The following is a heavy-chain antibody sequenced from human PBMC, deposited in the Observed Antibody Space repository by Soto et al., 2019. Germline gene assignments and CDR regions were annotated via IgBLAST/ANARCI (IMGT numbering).Heavy chain of an antibody. CDR3: ARTVTGDAFDI. J-gene: IGHJ3*02. D-gene: IGHD4-17*01. V-gene: IGHV4-59*11. CDR1: GGSISSHY. Sequence: QVQLQESSPGLVKTSETLSLTCTVSGGSISSHYWSWIRQPPGKGLEWIGYIYYSGSTNDNPSLKSRVTISVDTSKNQFSLKLSSVTAADTAVYYCARTVTGDAFDIWGQGTMVTVSS. CDR2: IYYSGST.